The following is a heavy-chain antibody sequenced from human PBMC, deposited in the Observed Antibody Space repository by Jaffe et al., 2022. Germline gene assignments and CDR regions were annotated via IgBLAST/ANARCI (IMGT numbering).Heavy chain of an antibody. CDR3: TSVDTAMTGFDY. CDR2: IKSKTDGGTT. CDR1: GFTFSNAW. D-gene: IGHD5-18*01. V-gene: IGHV3-15*01. J-gene: IGHJ4*02. Sequence: EVQLVESGGGLVKPGGSLRLSCAASGFTFSNAWMSWVRQAPGKGLEWVGRIKSKTDGGTTDYAAPVKGRFTISRDDSKNTLYLQMNSLKTEDTAVYYCTSVDTAMTGFDYWGQGTLVTVSS.